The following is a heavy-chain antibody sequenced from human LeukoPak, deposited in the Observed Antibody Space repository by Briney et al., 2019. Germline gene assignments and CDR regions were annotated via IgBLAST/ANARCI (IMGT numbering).Heavy chain of an antibody. CDR2: ISGNDPTI. CDR1: GFTFSSYE. CDR3: ARVSSSGYGVSSGLFY. V-gene: IGHV3-48*03. Sequence: GGSLRLSCAASGFTFSSYEMNWVRQAPGKGLEWVSFISGNDPTIYYADSVKGRFTVSRDNAENSLFLQMSSLRVEDTAVYYCARVSSSGYGVSSGLFYWGQGTLVTVSS. J-gene: IGHJ4*02. D-gene: IGHD5-18*01.